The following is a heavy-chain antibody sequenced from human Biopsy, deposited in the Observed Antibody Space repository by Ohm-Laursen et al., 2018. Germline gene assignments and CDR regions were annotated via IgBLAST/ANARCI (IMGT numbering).Heavy chain of an antibody. Sequence: SQTLSLTCNVSGGSINSHHWSWIRQPAGKGLEWIGRVYISGGTTYNPSLKSRVTMSLDTSKNQFSLRLRSVTAADTAVYYCARDSPSYADYPFDYWGQGTLVTVSS. CDR3: ARDSPSYADYPFDY. CDR2: VYISGGT. D-gene: IGHD4-17*01. V-gene: IGHV4-4*07. CDR1: GGSINSHH. J-gene: IGHJ4*02.